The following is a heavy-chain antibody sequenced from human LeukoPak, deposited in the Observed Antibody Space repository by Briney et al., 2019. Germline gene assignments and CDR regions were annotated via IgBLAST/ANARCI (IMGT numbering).Heavy chain of an antibody. Sequence: GRSLRLSCAASGFTFSNLGIHWVRQAPGKGLEWVAFIWYDGSNKFYADSVKGRFTISRDNSKNTLYLQMNSLRADDTAVYYCARGGSYYPDYWGQGTLVTVSS. CDR2: IWYDGSNK. CDR3: ARGGSYYPDY. J-gene: IGHJ4*02. D-gene: IGHD3-10*01. CDR1: GFTFSNLG. V-gene: IGHV3-33*01.